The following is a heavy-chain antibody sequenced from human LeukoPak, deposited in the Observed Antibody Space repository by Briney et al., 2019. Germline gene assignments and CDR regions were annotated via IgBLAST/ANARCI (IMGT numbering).Heavy chain of an antibody. V-gene: IGHV3-23*01. CDR3: PNVPILLLSRGGRVDY. D-gene: IGHD2-21*01. Sequence: GGSLRLSCAASGFTFRTYAMSWVRQAPGKGLEWVSAISGSGGTTYYADSVKCRFTISRDNSKNMLYLKMNRLRAEDTAVYYGPNVPILLLSRGGRVDYWGQGTLVTVSS. CDR2: ISGSGGTT. CDR1: GFTFRTYA. J-gene: IGHJ4*02.